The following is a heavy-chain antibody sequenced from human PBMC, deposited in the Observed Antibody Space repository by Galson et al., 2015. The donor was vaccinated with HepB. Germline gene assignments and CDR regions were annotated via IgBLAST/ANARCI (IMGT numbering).Heavy chain of an antibody. CDR1: GFTFSSYA. CDR2: ISYDGSNK. CDR3: ARGLEWAMIGGQITMIVVAQYRP. Sequence: SLRLSCAASGFTFSSYAMHWVRQAPGKGLEWVAVISYDGSNKYYADSVKGRFTISRDNSKNTLYLQMNSLRAEDTAVYYCARGLEWAMIGGQITMIVVAQYRPWGQGTLVTVSS. V-gene: IGHV3-30-3*01. D-gene: IGHD3-22*01. J-gene: IGHJ1*01.